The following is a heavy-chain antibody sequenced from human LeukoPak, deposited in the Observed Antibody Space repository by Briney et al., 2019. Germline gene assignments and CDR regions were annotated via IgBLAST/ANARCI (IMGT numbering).Heavy chain of an antibody. Sequence: GGSLRLSCTASGFTFGDYAMSWVRQAPGKGLEWAGFIRSKAYGGTTEYAASVKGRFTISRDDSKSIAYLQMNSLKTEDTAVYYCTRGPGYYYDSSALDYWGQGTLVTVSS. CDR1: GFTFGDYA. D-gene: IGHD3-22*01. J-gene: IGHJ4*02. CDR2: IRSKAYGGTT. CDR3: TRGPGYYYDSSALDY. V-gene: IGHV3-49*04.